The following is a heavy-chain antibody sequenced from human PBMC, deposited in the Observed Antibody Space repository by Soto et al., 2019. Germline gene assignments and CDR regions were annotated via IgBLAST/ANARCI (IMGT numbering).Heavy chain of an antibody. Sequence: QLQLQESGPGLVKPSETLSLTCTVSGGSISSSSYYWGWIRQPPGKGLEWIGSIYYSGSTYYNPSLKSRGTVPVDTSKNQFSLNLSSVTAADTAVYSCARQDIVLMVYANDYWGQGTLVTVSS. CDR3: ARQDIVLMVYANDY. D-gene: IGHD2-8*01. J-gene: IGHJ4*02. CDR1: GGSISSSSYY. CDR2: IYYSGST. V-gene: IGHV4-39*01.